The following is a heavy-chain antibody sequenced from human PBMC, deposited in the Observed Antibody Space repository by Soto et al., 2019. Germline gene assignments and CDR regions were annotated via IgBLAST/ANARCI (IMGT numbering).Heavy chain of an antibody. Sequence: PGGSLRLSCAASGFTFSSYWMHWVRQAPGEGVVWVSRINSDGSNTGYADSVKGRFTISRDNAKSTLYLEMNSLRAEDTAVYSCARKCDYWGQGILVTVSS. CDR1: GFTFSSYW. V-gene: IGHV3-74*01. J-gene: IGHJ4*02. CDR3: ARKCDY. CDR2: INSDGSNT.